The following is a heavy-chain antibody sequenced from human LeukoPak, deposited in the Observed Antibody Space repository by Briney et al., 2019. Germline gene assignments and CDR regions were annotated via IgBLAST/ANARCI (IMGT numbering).Heavy chain of an antibody. D-gene: IGHD3-10*01. V-gene: IGHV4-34*01. J-gene: IGHJ4*02. Sequence: SETLSLTCAVYGGSFSGYYWSWIRQPPGKGLEWIGEINHSGSTNYNPSLKSRVTISVDTSKNQFSLKLSSVTAADTAVYYCARSYGSGSYSAHFDYWGQGTLVTVSS. CDR2: INHSGST. CDR3: ARSYGSGSYSAHFDY. CDR1: GGSFSGYY.